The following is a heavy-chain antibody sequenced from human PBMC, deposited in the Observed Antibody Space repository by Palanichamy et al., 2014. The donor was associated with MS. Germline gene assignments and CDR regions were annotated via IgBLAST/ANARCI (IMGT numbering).Heavy chain of an antibody. J-gene: IGHJ4*02. CDR1: GGSFNDYY. CDR2: INHTGRN. V-gene: IGHV4-34*01. Sequence: QVQLQQWGARLLKPSETLSLTCAVYGGSFNDYYWSWIRQPPGKGLEWIGEINHTGRNNYNPSLKSRVAISVDTSKNQFSLRLSSVTAADTAVYYCARHGRRGWEYGRGFDYWGQGTLVTVSS. CDR3: ARHGRRGWEYGRGFDY. D-gene: IGHD3-10*02.